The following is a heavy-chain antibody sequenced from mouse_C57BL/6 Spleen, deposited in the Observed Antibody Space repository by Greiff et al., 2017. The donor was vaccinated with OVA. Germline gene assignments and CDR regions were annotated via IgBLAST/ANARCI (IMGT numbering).Heavy chain of an antibody. CDR1: GYTFTSYW. J-gene: IGHJ3*01. D-gene: IGHD3-2*02. Sequence: VQLQQPGAELVRPGSSVKLSCKASGYTFTSYWMHWVKQRPIQGLEWIGNIDPSDSETHYNQKFKDKATLTVDKSSSTAYMQLSSLTSEDSAVYYCARDSSGYQAWFAYWGKGTLVTVSA. V-gene: IGHV1-52*01. CDR3: ARDSSGYQAWFAY. CDR2: IDPSDSET.